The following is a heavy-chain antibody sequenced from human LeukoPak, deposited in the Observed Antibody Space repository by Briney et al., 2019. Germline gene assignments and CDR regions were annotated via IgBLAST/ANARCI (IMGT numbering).Heavy chain of an antibody. CDR2: IIPIFGTA. Sequence: ASVKVSCKASGGTFISYAISWVRQAPGQGLEWMGGIIPIFGTANYAQKFQGRVTITADESTSTAYMELSSLRSEDTAVYYCARHRWEATVTTAVGYWGQGTLVTVSS. D-gene: IGHD4-17*01. CDR1: GGTFISYA. V-gene: IGHV1-69*13. CDR3: ARHRWEATVTTAVGY. J-gene: IGHJ4*02.